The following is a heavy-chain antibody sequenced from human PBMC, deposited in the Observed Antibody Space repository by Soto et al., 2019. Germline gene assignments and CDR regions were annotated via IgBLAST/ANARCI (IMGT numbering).Heavy chain of an antibody. J-gene: IGHJ5*02. CDR2: INQDGSEK. CDR1: GFTFSTYW. D-gene: IGHD2-8*01. CDR3: SRSLNA. V-gene: IGHV3-7*01. Sequence: GGYLSLSCAASGFTFSTYWMDWVRQTPGKGLEWVANINQDGSEKNYVDSVKGRFTISRDNAKNSLYLQMSSLTAEDSALYYCSRSLNAWGQGTLVTVS.